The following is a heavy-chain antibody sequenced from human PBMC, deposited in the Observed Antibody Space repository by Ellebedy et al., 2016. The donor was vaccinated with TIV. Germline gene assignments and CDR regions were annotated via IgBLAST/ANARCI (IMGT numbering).Heavy chain of an antibody. V-gene: IGHV3-23*01. D-gene: IGHD3-22*01. CDR2: ISGSGGST. CDR1: GFTFSNYA. CDR3: AKDLFYDSFGTFDY. Sequence: PGGSLRLSCAASGFTFSNYAMSWVRQAPGKGLQWVAGISGSGGSTYYAESVKGRFTISRDTSKNTVNLQMNSMRVEDTAIYYCAKDLFYDSFGTFDYWGQGTLVTVSS. J-gene: IGHJ4*02.